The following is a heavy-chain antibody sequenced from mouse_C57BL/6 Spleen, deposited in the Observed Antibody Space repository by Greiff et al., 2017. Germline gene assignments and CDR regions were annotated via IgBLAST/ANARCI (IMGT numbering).Heavy chain of an antibody. CDR2: IYPGSGNT. V-gene: IGHV1-66*01. D-gene: IGHD1-1*01. CDR3: ARGFNYYGSRYAMDY. Sequence: VQLQQSGPELVKPGASVKISCKASGYSFTSYYIHWVKQRPGLGLEWIGWIYPGSGNTKYNEKFKGKATLTADTSSSTAYMQLSSLTSEDSAVYYCARGFNYYGSRYAMDYWGQGTSVTVSS. J-gene: IGHJ4*01. CDR1: GYSFTSYY.